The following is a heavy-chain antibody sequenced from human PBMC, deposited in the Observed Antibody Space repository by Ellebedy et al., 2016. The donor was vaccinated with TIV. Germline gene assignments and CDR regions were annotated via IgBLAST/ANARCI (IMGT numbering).Heavy chain of an antibody. Sequence: SCAVSGYSTSTTEWWGWIRQPPGKGLEWIGSIFYGGTIHYNPSLKSRLTMSVDTSRNEVSLTVTSVTAEDTAVYYCARRDGFNLDVFDVWGQGTMVIVSS. CDR2: IFYGGTI. V-gene: IGHV4-28*02. J-gene: IGHJ3*01. CDR3: ARRDGFNLDVFDV. CDR1: GYSTSTTEW. D-gene: IGHD5-24*01.